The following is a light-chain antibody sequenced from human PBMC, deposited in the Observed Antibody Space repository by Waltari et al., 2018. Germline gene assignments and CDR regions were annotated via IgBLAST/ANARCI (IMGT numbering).Light chain of an antibody. Sequence: QLVLTQSPSASASLGASVNLTCTLSSGHSSNVIAWLQQQPKKGPRYLMKVNSDGSHNKGDEIPARFSGSSSGAERYLTISSLQSEDEADYYCQTGGHGTWVFGGGTKLTVL. CDR3: QTGGHGTWV. J-gene: IGLJ3*02. V-gene: IGLV4-69*01. CDR2: VNSDGSH. CDR1: SGHSSNV.